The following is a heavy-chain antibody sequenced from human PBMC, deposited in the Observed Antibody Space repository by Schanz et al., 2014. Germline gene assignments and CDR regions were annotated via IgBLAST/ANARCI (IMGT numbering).Heavy chain of an antibody. D-gene: IGHD2-2*01. CDR1: GYIFIGYF. V-gene: IGHV1-2*02. J-gene: IGHJ5*02. CDR2: INPGSGDT. CDR3: ARELCSSTTCYVRYDP. Sequence: QGQLVESGGEVKKPGASVKVSCKASGYIFIGYFIHWVRQAPGQGLEWMGWINPGSGDTKYSPKFQGRVTMTRDTSITTAYMELNRLTYDDTAVYYCARELCSSTTCYVRYDPWGQGTLVTVSS.